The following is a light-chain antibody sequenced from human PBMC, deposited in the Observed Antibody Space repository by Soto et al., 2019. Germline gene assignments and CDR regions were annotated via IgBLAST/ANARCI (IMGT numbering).Light chain of an antibody. J-gene: IGKJ1*01. Sequence: DIQMTQAPSTLSGSVGDRFTITCRASQTISSWLAWYQQKQGKXPKXXIYKASTLKSGVPSRFSGSGSGTELTITISSLQPDDGETDECQHYKSYSEAFGQGTKVDIK. CDR3: QHYKSYSEA. CDR1: QTISSW. CDR2: KAS. V-gene: IGKV1-5*03.